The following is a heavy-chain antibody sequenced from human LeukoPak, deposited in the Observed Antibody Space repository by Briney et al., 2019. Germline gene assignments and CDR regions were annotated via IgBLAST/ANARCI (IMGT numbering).Heavy chain of an antibody. V-gene: IGHV3-21*01. CDR3: ARACSSSTGGSRAGVYAVDI. D-gene: IGHD2-2*01. CDR1: GFTFSSYS. Sequence: GRSLRLSCPASGFTFSSYSIDCVRQAPGKWLEWLSFIGSVGGSISYADSVKGRFIISRENAKNSLSLQMSSLRAEDTAVYYCARACSSSTGGSRAGVYAVDIWGPGTMVTVSS. J-gene: IGHJ3*02. CDR2: IGSVGGSI.